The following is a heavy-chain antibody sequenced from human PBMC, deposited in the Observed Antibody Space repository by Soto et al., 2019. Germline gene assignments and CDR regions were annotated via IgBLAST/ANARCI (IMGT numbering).Heavy chain of an antibody. Sequence: PGGSLRLSCAASGFTFSDYYMSWIRQAPGKGLEWIGEINHTGGTHYNPSLKSRVTMSVDTSKNQFSLRLSSVTAADTAIYYCATRITVFGLLIPPFDPWGQGTQVTVSS. J-gene: IGHJ5*02. D-gene: IGHD3-3*01. V-gene: IGHV4-34*08. CDR3: ATRITVFGLLIPPFDP. CDR2: INHTGGT. CDR1: GFTFSDYY.